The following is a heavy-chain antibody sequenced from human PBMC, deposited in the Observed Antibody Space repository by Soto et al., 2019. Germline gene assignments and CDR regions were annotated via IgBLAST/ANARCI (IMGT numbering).Heavy chain of an antibody. CDR1: GFTFSSYG. J-gene: IGHJ6*02. V-gene: IGHV3-33*01. CDR3: ARESMVRGVIIDYYYGMDV. D-gene: IGHD3-10*01. CDR2: IWYDGSNK. Sequence: GGSLRLSCAASGFTFSSYGMHWVRQAPGKGLEWVAVIWYDGSNKYYADSVKGRFTISRDNSKNTLYLQMNSLRAEDTAVYYCARESMVRGVIIDYYYGMDVWGQGTTVTVSS.